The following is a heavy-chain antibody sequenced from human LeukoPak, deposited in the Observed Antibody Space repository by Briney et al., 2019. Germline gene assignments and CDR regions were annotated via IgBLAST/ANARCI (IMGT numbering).Heavy chain of an antibody. V-gene: IGHV4-61*01. CDR1: GGSISSGSYY. Sequence: PSQTLSLTCTVSGGSISSGSYYWSWIRQPPGKGLEWIGYIYYSGSTNYNPSLKSRVTISVDTSKNQFSLKLSSVTAADTAVYYCARDGGPRYSSSWNWFDPWGQGTLVTVSS. D-gene: IGHD6-13*01. CDR3: ARDGGPRYSSSWNWFDP. J-gene: IGHJ5*02. CDR2: IYYSGST.